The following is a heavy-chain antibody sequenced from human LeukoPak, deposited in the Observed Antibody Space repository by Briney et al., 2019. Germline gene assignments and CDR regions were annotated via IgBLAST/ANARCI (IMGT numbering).Heavy chain of an antibody. CDR3: ARVWTGDAFEI. V-gene: IGHV3-21*04. CDR2: IDSTGTT. J-gene: IGHJ3*02. Sequence: GGSLRLSCAASGFTFSSYSMNWVRQAPGKGLEWVSAIDSTGTTYYTDSVKGRFTISRDNAKNSLYLQMNSLRAEDTAVYYCARVWTGDAFEIWGQGTMVTVSS. CDR1: GFTFSSYS. D-gene: IGHD1-1*01.